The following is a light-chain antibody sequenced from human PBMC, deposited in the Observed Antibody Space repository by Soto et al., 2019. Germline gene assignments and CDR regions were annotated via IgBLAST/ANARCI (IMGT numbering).Light chain of an antibody. J-gene: IGLJ2*01. CDR3: QAWDNSIAV. CDR1: KLGDKY. V-gene: IGLV3-1*01. CDR2: QDT. Sequence: SSELTQPPSVSVSPGQTASITCSGDKLGDKYVCWYQQKAGQSPVLVIYQDTKRPSGIPERLSGSNSGNTATLTISGTQAMDEADYYCQAWDNSIAVFGGGTKLTVL.